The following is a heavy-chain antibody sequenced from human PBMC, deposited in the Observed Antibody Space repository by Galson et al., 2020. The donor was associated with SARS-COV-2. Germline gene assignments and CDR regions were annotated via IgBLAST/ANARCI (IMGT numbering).Heavy chain of an antibody. Sequence: ASVKVSCKASGYTFTGYYMHWVRQAPGQGLEWMGWINPNSGGTNYAQQFQGRVTMTRDTSISTAYMELSRLRSDDTAVYYCARLQFLPYYYGSSGYGGYYYGMDVWGQGTTVTVSS. CDR1: GYTFTGYY. D-gene: IGHD3-22*01. CDR2: INPNSGGT. V-gene: IGHV1-2*02. J-gene: IGHJ6*02. CDR3: ARLQFLPYYYGSSGYGGYYYGMDV.